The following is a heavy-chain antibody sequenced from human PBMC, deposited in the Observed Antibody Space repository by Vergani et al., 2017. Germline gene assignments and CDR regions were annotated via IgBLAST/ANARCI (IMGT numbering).Heavy chain of an antibody. V-gene: IGHV6-1*01. CDR2: TYFMSKWYN. Sequence: QVQLHQSGPGLVKPSQPLSLTCAISGDRGSNKSAGWNWIRQSPSRGLEWLGRTYFMSKWYNDYAASVKSRMTINSDTSKNLFSLQLQSVTPEDTAVYYCAREDISLTVEGANYIDIWGKGTTGTGSS. J-gene: IGHJ6*03. CDR1: GDRGSNKSAG. D-gene: IGHD3-22*01. CDR3: AREDISLTVEGANYIDI.